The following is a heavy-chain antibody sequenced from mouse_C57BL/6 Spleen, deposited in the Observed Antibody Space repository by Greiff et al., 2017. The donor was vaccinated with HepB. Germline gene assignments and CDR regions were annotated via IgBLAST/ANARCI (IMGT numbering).Heavy chain of an antibody. CDR3: ARSDDGYGYAMDY. D-gene: IGHD2-3*01. Sequence: EVHLVESGGGLVQPGGSLSLSCAASGFTFTDYYMSWVRQPPGKALEWLGFIRNKANGYTTEYSASVKGRFTISRDNSQSILYLQMNALRAEDSATYYCARSDDGYGYAMDYWGQGTSVTVAS. CDR1: GFTFTDYY. V-gene: IGHV7-3*01. J-gene: IGHJ4*01. CDR2: IRNKANGYTT.